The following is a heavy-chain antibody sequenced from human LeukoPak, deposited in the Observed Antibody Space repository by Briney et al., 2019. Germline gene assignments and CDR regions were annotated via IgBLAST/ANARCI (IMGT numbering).Heavy chain of an antibody. V-gene: IGHV1-8*02. Sequence: ASVKVSCKASGYTFTGYYMHWVRQATGQGLEWMGWMNPNSGNTGYAQKFQGRVTMTRNTSISTAYMELSSLRSEDTAVYYCARGDGSLRFLKWLSPDPTNDYWGKGTLVTVS. D-gene: IGHD3-3*01. CDR3: ARGDGSLRFLKWLSPDPTNDY. CDR2: MNPNSGNT. CDR1: GYTFTGYY. J-gene: IGHJ4*02.